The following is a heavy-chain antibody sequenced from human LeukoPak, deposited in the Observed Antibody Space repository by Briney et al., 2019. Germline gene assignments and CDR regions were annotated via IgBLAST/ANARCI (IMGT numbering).Heavy chain of an antibody. V-gene: IGHV4-34*01. CDR1: GGSFSGYY. D-gene: IGHD6-13*01. Sequence: SETLSLTCAVYGGSFSGYYWSWIRQPPGKGLEWIGEINHSGSTNYNPSLKSRVTISVDTSKNQFSLKLSSVTAADTAVYYCARGSFVAAAGEYYYYYYMDVWGKGTTVTVSS. CDR2: INHSGST. J-gene: IGHJ6*03. CDR3: ARGSFVAAAGEYYYYYYMDV.